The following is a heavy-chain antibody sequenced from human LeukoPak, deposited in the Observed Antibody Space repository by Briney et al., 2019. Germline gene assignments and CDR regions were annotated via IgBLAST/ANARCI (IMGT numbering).Heavy chain of an antibody. CDR3: ARLSDSSSSGGHYYYHYYMDV. CDR2: IYPGDSDT. CDR1: GSNFTSYW. V-gene: IGHV5-51*01. D-gene: IGHD6-6*01. Sequence: GAALQISCQGSGSNFTSYWLGGVRPLPGKGLEWMGIIYPGDSDTRYSPSFQGQVTISADKSISTAYLQWGSLKASDTAMYYRARLSDSSSSGGHYYYHYYMDVWGKGTTVTVSS. J-gene: IGHJ6*03.